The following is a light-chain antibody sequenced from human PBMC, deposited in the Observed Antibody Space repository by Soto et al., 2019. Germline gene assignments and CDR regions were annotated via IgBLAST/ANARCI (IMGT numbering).Light chain of an antibody. Sequence: DIQMTPSPSTLSASVVDTVTITCRASQTISRWLAWYQQKPGKAPRLLIYTASTLESGVPSRFSASGSGTEFTLTISSLHPDDFATYYCQEYNNYWTCGQGTKGDIK. CDR2: TAS. V-gene: IGKV1-5*01. CDR3: QEYNNYWT. J-gene: IGKJ1*01. CDR1: QTISRW.